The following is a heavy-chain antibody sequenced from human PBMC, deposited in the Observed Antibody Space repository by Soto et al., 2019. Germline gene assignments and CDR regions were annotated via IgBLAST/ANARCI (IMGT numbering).Heavy chain of an antibody. D-gene: IGHD1-26*01. CDR3: ARDSPPRILDNYYYGMDV. CDR1: GFTFSSYG. Sequence: PGGSLRLSCAASGFTFSSYGMHWVRQAPGKGLEWVAVISYDGSNKYYADSVKGRFTISRDNSKNTLYLQMNSLRAEDTAVYYCARDSPPRILDNYYYGMDVWGQGTTVTVSS. J-gene: IGHJ6*02. V-gene: IGHV3-30*03. CDR2: ISYDGSNK.